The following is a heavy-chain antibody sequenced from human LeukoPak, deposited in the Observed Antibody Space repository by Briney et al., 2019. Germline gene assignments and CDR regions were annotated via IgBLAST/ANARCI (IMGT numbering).Heavy chain of an antibody. V-gene: IGHV1-8*01. CDR2: VNPNSGHT. CDR1: GYTFTSYD. D-gene: IGHD2-15*01. J-gene: IGHJ4*02. Sequence: ASVKVSCKPSGYTFTSYDVNWVRQATGQRLEWMGWVNPNSGHTGYAQKFQGRVTMTTNTSISTAYMELSSLRSEDTAVYYCARGAPGSYCSGGSCPYFDYWGQGTLVSVSS. CDR3: ARGAPGSYCSGGSCPYFDY.